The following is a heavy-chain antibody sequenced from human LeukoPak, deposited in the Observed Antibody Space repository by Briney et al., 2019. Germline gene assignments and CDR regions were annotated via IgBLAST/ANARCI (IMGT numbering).Heavy chain of an antibody. V-gene: IGHV3-66*01. CDR3: ARGGGIVVVPAAKGRYYYYGMDV. J-gene: IGHJ6*02. D-gene: IGHD2-2*01. Sequence: GGSLRLSCAASGFTVSSNYMSWVRQAPGKGLEWVSVIYSGGSTYYADSVKGRFTISRDNSKNTLYLQMNSLRAEDTAVYYCARGGGIVVVPAAKGRYYYYGMDVWGQGTTVTVSS. CDR2: IYSGGST. CDR1: GFTVSSNY.